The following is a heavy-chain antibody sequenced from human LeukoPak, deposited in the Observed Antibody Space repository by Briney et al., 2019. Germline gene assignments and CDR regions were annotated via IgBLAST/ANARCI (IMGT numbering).Heavy chain of an antibody. Sequence: PGGSLRLSCAASGFTFSSYWMNWVRQAPGKGLVWVSRIASDGSSTTYADSVKGRFSISRDNAKNTLYLQMNSLRAEDTAVYYCARTLSGSNYGPIDYWGQGTLVTVSS. CDR3: ARTLSGSNYGPIDY. D-gene: IGHD5-18*01. CDR1: GFTFSSYW. V-gene: IGHV3-74*01. CDR2: IASDGSST. J-gene: IGHJ4*02.